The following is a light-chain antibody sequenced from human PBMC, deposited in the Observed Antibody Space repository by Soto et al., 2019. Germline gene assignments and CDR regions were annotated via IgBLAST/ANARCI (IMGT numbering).Light chain of an antibody. Sequence: EVVMTPSPATLSVSPGDRASLSCRASPSVSRYLAWYQQKPGQAPRLLIYDASNRATGIPATFSGSGSGTDFTLTISCLESEDFAVYYCQQRSNWPTITFGQGTRLEIK. CDR3: QQRSNWPTIT. CDR2: DAS. CDR1: PSVSRY. J-gene: IGKJ5*01. V-gene: IGKV3-11*01.